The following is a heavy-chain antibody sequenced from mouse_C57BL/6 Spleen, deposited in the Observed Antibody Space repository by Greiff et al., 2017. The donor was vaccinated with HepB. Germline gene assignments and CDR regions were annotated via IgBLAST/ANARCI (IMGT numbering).Heavy chain of an antibody. Sequence: QVQLQQPGAELVRPGSSVKLSCKASGYTFTSYWMHWVKQRPIQGLEWIGNIDPSDSETHYNQKFKDKATLTVDKSSSTAYMQLSSLTSEDSAVYYCARARLGSSYFDYWAQGTTLTVSP. CDR1: GYTFTSYW. CDR3: ARARLGSSYFDY. CDR2: IDPSDSET. D-gene: IGHD4-1*01. V-gene: IGHV1-52*01. J-gene: IGHJ2*01.